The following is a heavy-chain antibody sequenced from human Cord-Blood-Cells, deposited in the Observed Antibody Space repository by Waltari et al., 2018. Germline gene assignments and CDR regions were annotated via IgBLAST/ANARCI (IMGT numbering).Heavy chain of an antibody. D-gene: IGHD3-3*01. Sequence: VQLVQSGAEVRKPGPSVTVSCMASGGTFSSYAISWVRPAPGPGLEWMGRIIPILGKANYAQKFQGRVTITADKSTSTAYMELSSLRSEDTAVYYCARYLPTTIFGVVIGNWFDPWGQGTLVTVSS. J-gene: IGHJ5*02. V-gene: IGHV1-69*09. CDR1: GGTFSSYA. CDR2: IIPILGKA. CDR3: ARYLPTTIFGVVIGNWFDP.